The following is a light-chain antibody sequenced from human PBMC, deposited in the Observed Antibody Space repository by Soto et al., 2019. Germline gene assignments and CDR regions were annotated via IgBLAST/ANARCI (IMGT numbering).Light chain of an antibody. CDR3: SSHTSSNTVI. V-gene: IGLV2-14*03. CDR1: SSDVGGYNF. Sequence: QSALTQPASVSGSPGQSITISCTGTSSDVGGYNFVSWYQQHPGKAPKLMIYDVSNRPSGVSNRFSGSKSDNTASLTISGLQAEDEADYYCSSHTSSNTVIFGGGTKVTVL. J-gene: IGLJ2*01. CDR2: DVS.